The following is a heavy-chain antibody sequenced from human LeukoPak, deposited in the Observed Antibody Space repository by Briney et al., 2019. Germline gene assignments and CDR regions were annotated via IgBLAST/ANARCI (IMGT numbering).Heavy chain of an antibody. Sequence: GGSLRLSCAASGFTFSSYAMSCVRQAPGKGLEWVSAISGSGGSTYYADSVKGRFTISRDNSKNTLYLQMNSLRAEDTAVYYCAKGGELLRAFDYWGQGTLVTVSS. CDR1: GFTFSSYA. CDR3: AKGGELLRAFDY. V-gene: IGHV3-23*01. J-gene: IGHJ4*02. D-gene: IGHD1-26*01. CDR2: ISGSGGST.